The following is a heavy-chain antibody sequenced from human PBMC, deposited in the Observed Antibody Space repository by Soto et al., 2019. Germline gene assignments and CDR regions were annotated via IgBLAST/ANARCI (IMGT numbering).Heavy chain of an antibody. CDR2: ISVSGFKK. J-gene: IGHJ5*02. CDR3: AKNQGVELVPLATVDWFDP. Sequence: PGGSLRLSCAASGFIFENFGMLWVRQAPGKGLEWISSISVSGFKKYYADSVKGRFTISRDNSKSTVYLELNNLSAEDTAVYHCAKNQGVELVPLATVDWFDPWGQGSVVTVSS. V-gene: IGHV3-23*01. D-gene: IGHD1-26*01. CDR1: GFIFENFG.